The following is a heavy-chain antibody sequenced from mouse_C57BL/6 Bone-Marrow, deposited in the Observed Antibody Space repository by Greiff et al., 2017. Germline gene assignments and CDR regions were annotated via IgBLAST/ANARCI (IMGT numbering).Heavy chain of an antibody. CDR3: AGENYYGSSSFDY. CDR1: GFSLTSYG. Sequence: VQLQESGPGLVQPSQSLSITCTVSGFSLTSYGVHWVRQSPGKGLEWLGVIWRGGSTDYNAAFISRLSISKDNSKSQVFFKMNSLQADDTAIDYCAGENYYGSSSFDYWGQGTTLTVSS. D-gene: IGHD1-1*01. CDR2: IWRGGST. J-gene: IGHJ2*01. V-gene: IGHV2-2*01.